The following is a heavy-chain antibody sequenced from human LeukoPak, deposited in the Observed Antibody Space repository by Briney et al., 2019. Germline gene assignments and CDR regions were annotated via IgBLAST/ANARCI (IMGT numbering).Heavy chain of an antibody. V-gene: IGHV4-59*11. CDR1: GGSLSTHH. CDR2: ISDSGST. Sequence: SETLSLTCVVSGGSLSTHHWSWIRQSPGRGLEWIGYISDSGSTNYNPSLKSRVTISVDTSKNQFSLMLSSVTTADTAVYYCARGYDSSAYYPFNYWGQGTLVTVSS. CDR3: ARGYDSSAYYPFNY. J-gene: IGHJ4*02. D-gene: IGHD3-22*01.